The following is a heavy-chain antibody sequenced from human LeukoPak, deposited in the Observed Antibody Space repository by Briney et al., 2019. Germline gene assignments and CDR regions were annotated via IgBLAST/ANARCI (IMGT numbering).Heavy chain of an antibody. V-gene: IGHV3-66*01. J-gene: IGHJ4*02. D-gene: IGHD6-13*01. Sequence: GGSLRLSCAASGFTVSNNYMSWVRQAPGKGLEWVSVMYRGGSTYYADSVQGRFTMSRDNSKNTLYLQMNSLRAEDAAVYYCARDGGAAAGYWGQGTLVTVSS. CDR2: MYRGGST. CDR3: ARDGGAAAGY. CDR1: GFTVSNNY.